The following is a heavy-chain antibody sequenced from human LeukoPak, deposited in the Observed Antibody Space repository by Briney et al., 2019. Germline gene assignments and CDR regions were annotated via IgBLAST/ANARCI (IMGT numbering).Heavy chain of an antibody. V-gene: IGHV4-59*08. D-gene: IGHD1-26*01. CDR3: ASGSPYYYGMDV. Sequence: SETLSLTCTVSGGSISNYYWSWIRQPPGKGLEWIGYIYYNGNTNYNPSLKSRVTISVDTSKNQFSLKLSSVTAADTAVYYCASGSPYYYGMDVWGQGTTVTVSS. CDR2: IYYNGNT. J-gene: IGHJ6*02. CDR1: GGSISNYY.